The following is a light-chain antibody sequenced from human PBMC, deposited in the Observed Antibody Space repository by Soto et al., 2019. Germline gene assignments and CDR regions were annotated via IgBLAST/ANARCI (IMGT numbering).Light chain of an antibody. V-gene: IGKV3-20*01. CDR1: QSVSSSY. CDR2: AAS. CDR3: QQYGSSGYT. Sequence: ETVLTQSPGTLSSSPGERATLSCRASQSVSSSYLAWYQQKPGQAPRLLIYAASSRATGIPDRFSGSGSGTDVTLTISRLEPEDFAVYYCQQYGSSGYTFGQGTKLVIK. J-gene: IGKJ2*01.